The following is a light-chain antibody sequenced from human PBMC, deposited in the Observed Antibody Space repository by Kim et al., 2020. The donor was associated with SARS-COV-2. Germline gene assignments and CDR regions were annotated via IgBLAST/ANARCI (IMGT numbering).Light chain of an antibody. CDR1: GGQSSYA. J-gene: IGLJ3*02. CDR3: QTWGTGIRV. CDR2: LNSDGSH. Sequence: ASVKLTGSLRGGQSSYAIAWHQQQPAKGHRYLMKLNSDGSHRKGDGIPVRFSGSSSGAERYLPISSLQSEDEADYYCQTWGTGIRVFGGGTQLTVL. V-gene: IGLV4-69*01.